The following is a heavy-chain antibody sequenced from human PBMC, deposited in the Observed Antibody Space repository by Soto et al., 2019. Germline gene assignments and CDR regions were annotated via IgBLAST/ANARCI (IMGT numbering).Heavy chain of an antibody. V-gene: IGHV3-23*01. CDR1: GFTFSRYA. Sequence: EVQLLESGGGLVQPGGSLRLSCAASGFTFSRYAMSWVRQAPGKGLEWVSAISGSGGSTYYADSVKGRDTISRDNYKNTLYLQMNRLRAEDTAVYYCEKFPPLRVAGTGEYDYWGQGTLVTVSS. D-gene: IGHD6-19*01. J-gene: IGHJ4*01. CDR3: EKFPPLRVAGTGEYDY. CDR2: ISGSGGST.